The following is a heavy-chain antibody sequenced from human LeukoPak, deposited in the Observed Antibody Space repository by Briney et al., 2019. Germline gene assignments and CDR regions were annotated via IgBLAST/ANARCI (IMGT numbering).Heavy chain of an antibody. Sequence: GGSLRLSCVVSGVNFDGLGMHRVRQAPGKGLEWVSGLSWESHTVAYADSVKGRFTISRDNAKNSLYLQMDSLRPEDTALYYCYHAGYWGQGTLVTVST. CDR3: YHAGY. D-gene: IGHD1-14*01. CDR2: LSWESHTV. CDR1: GVNFDGLG. V-gene: IGHV3-9*01. J-gene: IGHJ4*02.